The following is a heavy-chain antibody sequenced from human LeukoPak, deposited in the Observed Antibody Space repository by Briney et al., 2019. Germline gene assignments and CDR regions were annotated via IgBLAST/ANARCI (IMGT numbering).Heavy chain of an antibody. V-gene: IGHV3-33*01. D-gene: IGHD3-22*01. CDR2: IWYDGSNK. J-gene: IGHJ4*02. CDR1: GFTFSNYG. Sequence: GGSLRLSCAASGFTFSNYGMHWVRQAPGKGLEWVAAIWYDGSNKYHADSVKGRFTISRDNSKNTLYLQMNSLRAEDTAVYYCARGRGYDSGAYNYAFSDYWGQGTLVTVSS. CDR3: ARGRGYDSGAYNYAFSDY.